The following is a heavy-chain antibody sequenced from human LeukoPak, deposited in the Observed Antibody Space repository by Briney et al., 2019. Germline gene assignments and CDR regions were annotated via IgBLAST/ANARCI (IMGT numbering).Heavy chain of an antibody. J-gene: IGHJ3*02. CDR2: IYTSGST. CDR3: ARDFQFLSNYYDSSGYDAFDI. D-gene: IGHD3-22*01. V-gene: IGHV4-61*09. CDR1: GGSISSGSYY. Sequence: SQTLSLTCTVSGGSISSGSYYWSWIRQPAGKGLEWIGHIYTSGSTDYNPSLKSRVTISVDPSKNQFSLKLSSVTAADTAVYYCARDFQFLSNYYDSSGYDAFDIWGQGTMVTVSS.